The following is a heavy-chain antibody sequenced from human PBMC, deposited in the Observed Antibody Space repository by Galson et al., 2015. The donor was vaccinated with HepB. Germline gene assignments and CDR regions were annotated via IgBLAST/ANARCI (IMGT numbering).Heavy chain of an antibody. J-gene: IGHJ4*02. V-gene: IGHV3-11*06. Sequence: SLRLSCAASRFTFSDYYMSWIRQAPGKGLEWVSYISSSRTYTNYADSVKGRFTISRDNAKNSLYLQMNSLRAEDTAAYYCARFYRRDYFDYWGQGTLVTVSS. D-gene: IGHD4-11*01. CDR3: ARFYRRDYFDY. CDR2: ISSSRTYT. CDR1: RFTFSDYY.